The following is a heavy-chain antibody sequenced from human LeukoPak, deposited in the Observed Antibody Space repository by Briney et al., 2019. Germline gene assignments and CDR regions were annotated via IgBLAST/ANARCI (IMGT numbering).Heavy chain of an antibody. Sequence: GGSLRLSCAASGFTFSSYEMNWVRQAPGKGLEWVSAISGSAATTFYADSVKGRFAISRDNSKNTLYLQMNSLRAEDTAVYYCAKRGPGSPQSGKYFFDYWGQGTLVTVSS. V-gene: IGHV3-23*01. J-gene: IGHJ4*02. CDR2: ISGSAATT. CDR1: GFTFSSYE. D-gene: IGHD3-10*01. CDR3: AKRGPGSPQSGKYFFDY.